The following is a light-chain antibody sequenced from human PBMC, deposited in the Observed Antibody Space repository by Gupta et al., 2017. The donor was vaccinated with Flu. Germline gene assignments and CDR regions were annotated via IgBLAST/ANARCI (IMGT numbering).Light chain of an antibody. Sequence: DIVMTPSPDSLAVSLGERATINCKSSQSVSLTSNNRHYLAWYQQKPRQTPKLLIYWASARASGVPDRFSGSGSGTDFTLTISSLQDEDVAVYYCQQYYSPPLTFGQGTKVEIK. CDR2: WAS. V-gene: IGKV4-1*01. CDR3: QQYYSPPLT. J-gene: IGKJ1*01. CDR1: QSVSLTSNNRHY.